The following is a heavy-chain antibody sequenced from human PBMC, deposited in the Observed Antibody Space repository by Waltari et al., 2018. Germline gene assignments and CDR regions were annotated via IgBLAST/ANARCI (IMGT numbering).Heavy chain of an antibody. V-gene: IGHV3-30*02. D-gene: IGHD6-13*01. Sequence: QVQLVESGGGVVQPGGSLRLSCAASAFTFSNYGMHWVRQAPGKGLEGVAFIRDDGSDKNYVDSVKGRFTISRDNSKNTLYLQMNSLRVEDTAVYYCAKDRGGTAAGYLDYWGQGTLVTVSS. CDR2: IRDDGSDK. CDR1: AFTFSNYG. J-gene: IGHJ4*02. CDR3: AKDRGGTAAGYLDY.